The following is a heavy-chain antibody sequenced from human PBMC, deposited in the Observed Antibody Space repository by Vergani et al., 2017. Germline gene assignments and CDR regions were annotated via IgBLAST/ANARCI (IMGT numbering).Heavy chain of an antibody. Sequence: QLQLQESGPGLVKPSETLSLTCTVSGGSISSSSYYWGWIRQPPGKGLEWIGSIYYSGSTYYNPSLKSRVTISVDTSKNQFSLKLSSVTAADTAVYYCARRLLWGSYYYYYYYYYMDVWGKGTTVTVSS. J-gene: IGHJ6*03. CDR3: ARRLLWGSYYYYYYYYYMDV. D-gene: IGHD1-26*01. V-gene: IGHV4-39*01. CDR1: GGSISSSSYY. CDR2: IYYSGST.